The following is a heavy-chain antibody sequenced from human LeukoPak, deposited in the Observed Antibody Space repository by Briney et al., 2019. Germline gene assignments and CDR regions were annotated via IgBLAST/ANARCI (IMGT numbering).Heavy chain of an antibody. J-gene: IGHJ6*02. Sequence: SGGSLRLSCAASGFTFSSYSMNWVRQAPGKGLEGVSSISSSSSYINYADSVKGRFTISRDNAKSSLYLQMNSLRAEDTAVYYCARSVTGYSSGWYSHYGMDVWGQGTTVTVSS. CDR3: ARSVTGYSSGWYSHYGMDV. D-gene: IGHD6-19*01. CDR2: ISSSSSYI. V-gene: IGHV3-21*01. CDR1: GFTFSSYS.